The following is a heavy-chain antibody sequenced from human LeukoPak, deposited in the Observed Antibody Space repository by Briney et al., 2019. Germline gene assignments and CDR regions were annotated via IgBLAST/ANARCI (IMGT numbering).Heavy chain of an antibody. J-gene: IGHJ5*02. V-gene: IGHV1-46*01. CDR3: ARDQNYVLRYFDWLFPNNWFDP. Sequence: ASVKVSCKASGYTFTSYYMHWVRQAPGQGLEWMGIINPSGGSTSYAQKFQGRVNMTRDTSTSTVYMELSSLRSEDTAVYYCARDQNYVLRYFDWLFPNNWFDPWGQGTLVTVSS. D-gene: IGHD3-9*01. CDR2: INPSGGST. CDR1: GYTFTSYY.